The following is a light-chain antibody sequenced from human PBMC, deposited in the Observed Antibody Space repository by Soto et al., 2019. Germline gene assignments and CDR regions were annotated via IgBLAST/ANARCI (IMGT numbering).Light chain of an antibody. CDR3: QQYNNWPQT. Sequence: EIVMTHSPATLSVSPGERATLSCRASQSVSSNLAWYQQKPGQAPRLLIYGASTRATGIPARFSGSGSGTEFTLTISSLPSEDFAVYYCQQYNNWPQTFGQGTKVEIK. J-gene: IGKJ1*01. CDR1: QSVSSN. CDR2: GAS. V-gene: IGKV3-15*01.